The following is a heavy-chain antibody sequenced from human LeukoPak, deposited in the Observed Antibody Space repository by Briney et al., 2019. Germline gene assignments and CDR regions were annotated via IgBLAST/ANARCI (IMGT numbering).Heavy chain of an antibody. CDR1: GGSFSGYY. Sequence: PSETLSLTCAVYGGSFSGYYWSRIRQPPGKGLEWIGEINHSGSTNYNPSLKSRVTISVDTSKNQFSLKLSSVTAADTAVYYCARGTGGVGWLTSNYYFDYWGQGTLVTVSS. CDR2: INHSGST. D-gene: IGHD2-15*01. J-gene: IGHJ4*02. CDR3: ARGTGGVGWLTSNYYFDY. V-gene: IGHV4-34*01.